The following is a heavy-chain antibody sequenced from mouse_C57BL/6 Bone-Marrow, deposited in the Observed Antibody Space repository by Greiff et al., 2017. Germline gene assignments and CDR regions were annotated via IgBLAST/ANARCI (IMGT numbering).Heavy chain of an antibody. Sequence: QVQLQQPGAELVKPGASVKLSCKASGYTSTSYWMHWVKQRPGQGLEWIGMIHPNSGSTNYNEKFKSKATLTVDKSSSTAYMQLSSLTSEDSAVYYCASDYDGYYVDYWGQGTTLTVSS. CDR3: ASDYDGYYVDY. J-gene: IGHJ2*01. CDR2: IHPNSGST. D-gene: IGHD2-3*01. V-gene: IGHV1-64*01. CDR1: GYTSTSYW.